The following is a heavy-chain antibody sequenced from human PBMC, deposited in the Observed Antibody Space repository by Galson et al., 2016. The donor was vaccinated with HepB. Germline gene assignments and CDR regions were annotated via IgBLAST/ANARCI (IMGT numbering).Heavy chain of an antibody. CDR3: ARSKETASYYYYGMDV. V-gene: IGHV1-46*01. CDR1: GYTFTNYY. CDR2: INPSGGRT. Sequence: SVKVSCKASGYTFTNYYMHWVRKAPGQGLEWMGIINPSGGRTSYAQKFQGRVTMTRDTSTSTVYMDLSSLRSEDTAVYYCARSKETASYYYYGMDVWGQGTTVTVSS. D-gene: IGHD2-21*02. J-gene: IGHJ6*02.